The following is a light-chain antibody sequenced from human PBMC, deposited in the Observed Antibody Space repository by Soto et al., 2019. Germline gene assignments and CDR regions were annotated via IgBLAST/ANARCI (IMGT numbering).Light chain of an antibody. CDR2: GNS. J-gene: IGLJ1*01. CDR3: QSYDSSLSGV. Sequence: QSVVTQAPSVSGTPGQRVTISCSGSSSNIESNWVYWYQQLPGTAPKLLIYGNSNRPSGVPDRFSGSKSGTSASLAITGLQAEDEADYYCQSYDSSLSGVFGSGTKVTVL. V-gene: IGLV1-40*01. CDR1: SSNIESNW.